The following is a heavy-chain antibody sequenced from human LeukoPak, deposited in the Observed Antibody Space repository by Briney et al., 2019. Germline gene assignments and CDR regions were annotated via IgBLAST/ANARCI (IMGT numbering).Heavy chain of an antibody. CDR3: ARQTDLAGGGLDY. J-gene: IGHJ4*02. CDR1: GGSISSSSYY. V-gene: IGHV4-39*01. CDR2: IYYSGST. Sequence: PSETLSLTCTVSGGSISSSSYYWGWIRQPPGKGLEWIGSIYYSGSTYYNPSLKSRVTISVDTSKNQFSLKLSSVTAADTAVYYCARQTDLAGGGLDYWGQGTLVTVSS. D-gene: IGHD3-16*01.